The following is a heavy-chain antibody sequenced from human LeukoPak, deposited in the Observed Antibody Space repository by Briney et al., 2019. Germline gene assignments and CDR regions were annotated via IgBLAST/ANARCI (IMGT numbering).Heavy chain of an antibody. V-gene: IGHV1-69*05. D-gene: IGHD1-26*01. CDR2: IIPIFGTA. CDR1: GGTFSSYA. J-gene: IGHJ3*02. Sequence: SVKVSCKASGGTFSSYAISWVRPAPGQGLEWMGRIIPIFGTANYAQKFQGRVTITTDESTSTAYMELSSLRSEDTAVYYCARGTSGSYPLNDAFDIWGQGTMVTVSS. CDR3: ARGTSGSYPLNDAFDI.